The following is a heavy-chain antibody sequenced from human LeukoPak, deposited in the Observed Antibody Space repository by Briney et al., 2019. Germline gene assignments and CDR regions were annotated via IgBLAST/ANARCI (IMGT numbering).Heavy chain of an antibody. CDR2: IYHSGST. CDR1: GGSFSGYF. V-gene: IGHV4-34*01. Sequence: SETLSLTCAVYGGSFSGYFWSWIRQPPGKGLEWIGEIYHSGSTNYNPSLKSRVTISVDKSKNQFSLKLSSVTAADTAVYYCARGRSYSSSPLDYWGQGTLVTVSS. D-gene: IGHD6-13*01. CDR3: ARGRSYSSSPLDY. J-gene: IGHJ4*02.